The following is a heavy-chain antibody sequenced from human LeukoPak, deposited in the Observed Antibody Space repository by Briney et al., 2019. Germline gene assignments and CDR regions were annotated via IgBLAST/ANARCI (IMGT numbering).Heavy chain of an antibody. CDR3: VKDICGGYCYPHGGY. CDR2: IPYDGSNK. CDR1: GFTFSNYG. Sequence: PGGSLRLSCGASGFTFSNYGMHWVRQAPGKGLEWVAFIPYDGSNKYYADSLKGRFTISRDNSKDTLYLQMNSLRAEDTAIYYCVKDICGGYCYPHGGYWGQGTLVTVSS. V-gene: IGHV3-30*02. J-gene: IGHJ4*02. D-gene: IGHD2-21*01.